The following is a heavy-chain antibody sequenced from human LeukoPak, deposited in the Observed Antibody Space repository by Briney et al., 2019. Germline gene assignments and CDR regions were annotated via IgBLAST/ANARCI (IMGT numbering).Heavy chain of an antibody. CDR3: ARENYCTNGVCWAFDP. CDR2: IYYTGSS. V-gene: IGHV4-39*07. Sequence: TETLSLTCTVSGGSISSSDYYWGWIRQPPGKGLEWIGNIYYTGSSSYNSSLKSRVTISVDTSKNQFSLQLSSVTAADTAVYYCARENYCTNGVCWAFDPWGQGTLVTVSS. D-gene: IGHD2-8*01. CDR1: GGSISSSDYY. J-gene: IGHJ5*02.